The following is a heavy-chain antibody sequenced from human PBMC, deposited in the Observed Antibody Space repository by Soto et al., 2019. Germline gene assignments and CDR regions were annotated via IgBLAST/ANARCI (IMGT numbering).Heavy chain of an antibody. CDR2: INHSGST. V-gene: IGHV4-34*01. Sequence: SETLSLTCAVYGGSFSGYYWSWIRQPPGKGLEWIGEINHSGSTNYNPSLKSRVTISVDTSKNQFSLKLSSVTAADTAVYYCARGYLYCSSTSCYVLPAKYYYYYYYMDVWGKGTTVTVSS. D-gene: IGHD2-2*01. CDR3: ARGYLYCSSTSCYVLPAKYYYYYYYMDV. CDR1: GGSFSGYY. J-gene: IGHJ6*03.